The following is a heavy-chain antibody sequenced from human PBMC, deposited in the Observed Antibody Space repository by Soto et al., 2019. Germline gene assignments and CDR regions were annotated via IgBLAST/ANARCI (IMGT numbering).Heavy chain of an antibody. V-gene: IGHV4-59*01. CDR3: ARVGYCSSTSCYFSPNYYYYYMDV. J-gene: IGHJ6*03. Sequence: SETLSLTCTVSGGSISSYYWSWIRQPPGKGLEWIGYIYYSGSTNYNPSLKSRVTISVDTSKNQFSLKLSSVTAADTAVYYCARVGYCSSTSCYFSPNYYYYYMDVWGKGTTVTVSS. CDR2: IYYSGST. D-gene: IGHD2-2*01. CDR1: GGSISSYY.